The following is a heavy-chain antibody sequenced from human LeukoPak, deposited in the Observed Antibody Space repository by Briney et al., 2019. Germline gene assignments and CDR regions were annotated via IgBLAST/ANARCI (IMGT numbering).Heavy chain of an antibody. D-gene: IGHD1-26*01. CDR3: AKDRSIGTYYAFDS. V-gene: IGHV3-23*01. Sequence: GGSLRLSCAASGFTFNNYAMSWVRQAPGKGLEWVSTVSGSGAIAYYTDSDKGRFTISRDNSKNTLYLQMSSLTAKDTAVYYCAKDRSIGTYYAFDSWGQGTLVTVSS. J-gene: IGHJ4*02. CDR1: GFTFNNYA. CDR2: VSGSGAIA.